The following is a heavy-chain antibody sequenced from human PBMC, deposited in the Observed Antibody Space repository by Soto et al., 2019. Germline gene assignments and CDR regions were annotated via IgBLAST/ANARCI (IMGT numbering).Heavy chain of an antibody. CDR3: ARVRGIATPGVFDY. V-gene: IGHV1-18*01. CDR2: ISAYNGNT. D-gene: IGHD6-13*01. J-gene: IGHJ4*02. Sequence: GASVKVSCKASGYTFISYDINWVRQAPGQGLEWMGWISAYNGNTNYAQKLQGRVTMTTDTSTNTTYMELRSLRYDDTAVYYCARVRGIATPGVFDYWGQGTLVTVSS. CDR1: GYTFISYD.